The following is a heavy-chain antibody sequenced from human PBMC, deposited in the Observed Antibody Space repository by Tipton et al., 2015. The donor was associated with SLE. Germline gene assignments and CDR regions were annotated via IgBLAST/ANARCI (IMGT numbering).Heavy chain of an antibody. CDR1: GFTFSSYW. CDR2: VNSDGSIT. Sequence: SLRLSCAASGFTFSSYWMHWVRLVPGKGLVWVSRVNSDGSITTYADSVKGRFTISRDNAKNTLYLQMHSLRVEDTAVYYCARDCACGVALWAQGTRVTVST. D-gene: IGHD3-3*01. J-gene: IGHJ4*02. CDR3: ARDCACGVAL. V-gene: IGHV3-74*01.